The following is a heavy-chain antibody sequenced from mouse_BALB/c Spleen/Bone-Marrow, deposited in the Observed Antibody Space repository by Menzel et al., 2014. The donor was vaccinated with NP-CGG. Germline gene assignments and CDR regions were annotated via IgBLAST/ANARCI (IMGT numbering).Heavy chain of an antibody. CDR1: GLTFSSFG. CDR2: ISSGSSTI. J-gene: IGHJ3*01. Sequence: EVQVVKSGGGLVQPGGSRKLSCAASGLTFSSFGMHWVRRAPEKGLEWVAYISSGSSTIYYADTVKGRFTISRDNPKNTLFLQMTSLRSEDTAMYYCARGGNYAWFAYWGQGTLVTVSA. CDR3: ARGGNYAWFAY. D-gene: IGHD2-1*01. V-gene: IGHV5-17*02.